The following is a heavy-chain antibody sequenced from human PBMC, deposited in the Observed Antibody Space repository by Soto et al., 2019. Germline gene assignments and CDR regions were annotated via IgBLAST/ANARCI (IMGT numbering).Heavy chain of an antibody. CDR2: INAGNGNT. D-gene: IGHD5-12*01. J-gene: IGHJ4*02. V-gene: IGHV1-3*01. CDR3: ARGPLGYGYNLDY. CDR1: GYTFTSYA. Sequence: QVQLVQSGAEVKKPGASVKVSCKASGYTFTSYAMHWVRQAPGQRLEWMGWINAGNGNTKYSQKFQGRVTITRDTSASTAYMELSSLRSEDTAVYYCARGPLGYGYNLDYWGQGTLVTVSS.